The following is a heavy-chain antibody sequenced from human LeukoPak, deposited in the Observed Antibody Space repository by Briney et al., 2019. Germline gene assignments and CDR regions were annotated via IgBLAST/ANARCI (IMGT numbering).Heavy chain of an antibody. CDR1: GFTFSSTS. J-gene: IGHJ4*02. Sequence: PGGSLRLSCAASGFTFSSTSMSWVRQAPGKGLQWVSYISSSSTNMYYADSVKGRFTISRDNAKNSLYLQMNSLRAEDTAVYYCAREYSSSSGRSFDYWGQGTLVTVSS. V-gene: IGHV3-48*01. D-gene: IGHD6-6*01. CDR2: ISSSSTNM. CDR3: AREYSSSSGRSFDY.